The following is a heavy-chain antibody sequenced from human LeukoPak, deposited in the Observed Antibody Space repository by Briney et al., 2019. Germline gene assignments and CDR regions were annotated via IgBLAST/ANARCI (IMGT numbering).Heavy chain of an antibody. D-gene: IGHD3-22*01. CDR1: GFTFSSYG. Sequence: GGSLRLSCAASGFTFSSYGMHWVRQAPGKGLEWVAFIRYDGSNKYYADSVKGRFTISRDNAKNSLYLQMNSLRAEDTAVYYCARGVYDTSPLNYYMDVWGKGTTVTVSS. CDR2: IRYDGSNK. CDR3: ARGVYDTSPLNYYMDV. V-gene: IGHV3-30*02. J-gene: IGHJ6*03.